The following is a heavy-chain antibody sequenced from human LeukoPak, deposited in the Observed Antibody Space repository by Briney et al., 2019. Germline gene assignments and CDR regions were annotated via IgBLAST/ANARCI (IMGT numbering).Heavy chain of an antibody. J-gene: IGHJ4*02. CDR3: AKGHYDFRDY. V-gene: IGHV3-23*01. D-gene: IGHD3-3*01. CDR2: ITGDDST. Sequence: PGGSLRLSCAASGFTFGTSAFSWVRQAPGKGLEWVSSITGDDSTYYADSVEGRFTISRDTSSNTLYLQMNSLRAEDTALYYCAKGHYDFRDYWGQGTLVTVSS. CDR1: GFTFGTSA.